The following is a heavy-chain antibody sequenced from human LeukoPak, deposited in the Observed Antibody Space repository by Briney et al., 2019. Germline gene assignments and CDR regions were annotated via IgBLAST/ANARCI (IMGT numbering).Heavy chain of an antibody. J-gene: IGHJ5*02. CDR2: FYYPGST. V-gene: IGHV4-39*01. D-gene: IGHD6-6*01. Sequence: SETLSLTCTVSGASISSNNYYWAWIRQPPGKGLEWIGSFYYPGSTYYNPSLKSRVTISIDASRNQFSLNLSSVTAADTVVYYCARGHGSSSGNWFDPWGQGTLVTVSS. CDR3: ARGHGSSSGNWFDP. CDR1: GASISSNNYY.